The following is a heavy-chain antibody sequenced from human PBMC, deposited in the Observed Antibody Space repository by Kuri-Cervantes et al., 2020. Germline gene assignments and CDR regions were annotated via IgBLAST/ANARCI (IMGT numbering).Heavy chain of an antibody. V-gene: IGHV3-30-3*01. Sequence: GGSLRLSCAASGFTFSSYAMHWVRQAPGKGLEWVAVISYDGSNKYYADSVKSRFTISRDNSKNTLYLQMNSLRAEDTAEYYCARAVMELEPLDYWGQGTLGHRLL. CDR2: ISYDGSNK. CDR1: GFTFSSYA. D-gene: IGHD1-14*01. CDR3: ARAVMELEPLDY. J-gene: IGHJ4*02.